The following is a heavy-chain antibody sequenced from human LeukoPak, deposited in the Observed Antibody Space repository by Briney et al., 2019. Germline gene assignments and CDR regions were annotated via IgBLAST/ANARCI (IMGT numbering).Heavy chain of an antibody. Sequence: SETLSLTCTVSGGSISSSSYYWGWIRQPPGKGLEWIGSIYYSGSTYYNPSLKSRVTISVDTSKNQFSLKLSSVTAADTAVYYCARDQGDGYNDDAFDIWGQGTMVTVSS. CDR2: IYYSGST. D-gene: IGHD5-24*01. V-gene: IGHV4-39*07. CDR1: GGSISSSSYY. J-gene: IGHJ3*02. CDR3: ARDQGDGYNDDAFDI.